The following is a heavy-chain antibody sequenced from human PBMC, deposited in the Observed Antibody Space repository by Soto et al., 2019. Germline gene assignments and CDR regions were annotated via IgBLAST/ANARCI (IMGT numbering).Heavy chain of an antibody. CDR1: GLTFSGYA. CDR2: IDASGDST. D-gene: IGHD2-2*01. Sequence: EVQLLESGGGLVQPGGSLRLSGEASGLTFSGYAMSWVRKAPGKGLEWVSSIDASGDSTYNTDSVRGRFTVSRDNSKNTLYLQMNSLRAGDTAVYYCAKGGLLPRPDGMDVWGQGTTVTVSS. CDR3: AKGGLLPRPDGMDV. V-gene: IGHV3-23*01. J-gene: IGHJ6*02.